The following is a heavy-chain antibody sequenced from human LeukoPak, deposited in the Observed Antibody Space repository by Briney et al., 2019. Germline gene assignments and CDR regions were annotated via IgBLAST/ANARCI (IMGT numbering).Heavy chain of an antibody. V-gene: IGHV3-21*01. J-gene: IGHJ5*02. CDR3: VRIPNSANFPNWFDP. CDR2: ISGSSAYI. Sequence: PGGSLRLSCAASGFTFSSYNMNRVRQAPEKGLEWISSISGSSAYIYYADSVKGRFTISRDNAKNSLYLQMNSLRADDTAVYYCVRIPNSANFPNWFDPWGQGTLVTVSS. CDR1: GFTFSSYN. D-gene: IGHD2/OR15-2a*01.